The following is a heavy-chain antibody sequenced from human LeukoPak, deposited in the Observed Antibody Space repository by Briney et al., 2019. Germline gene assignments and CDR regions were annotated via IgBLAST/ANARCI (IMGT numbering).Heavy chain of an antibody. CDR2: IIPILGIA. V-gene: IGHV1-69*04. Sequence: GASVKVSCKASGYTFTGYYMHWVRQAPGQGLEWMGRIIPILGIANYAQKFQGRVTITADKSTSTAYMELSSLRSEDTAVYYCARARNFLEWTYGMDVWGQGTTVTVSS. CDR1: GYTFTGYY. D-gene: IGHD3-3*01. CDR3: ARARNFLEWTYGMDV. J-gene: IGHJ6*02.